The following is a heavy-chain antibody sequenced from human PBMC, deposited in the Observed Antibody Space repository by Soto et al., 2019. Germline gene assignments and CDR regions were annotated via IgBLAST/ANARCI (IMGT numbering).Heavy chain of an antibody. CDR3: ARVKPRELNVTYYYYGMDV. Sequence: SETLSLTCSVSGGSITSYYWSWLRQPPGKGLEWIGYLHYTGSTSYNPSLKSRVTVSVDMSRNQFSLKLTSVTAADTAVYYCARVKPRELNVTYYYYGMDVWGQGTTVTVSS. V-gene: IGHV4-59*01. D-gene: IGHD1-26*01. J-gene: IGHJ6*02. CDR2: LHYTGST. CDR1: GGSITSYY.